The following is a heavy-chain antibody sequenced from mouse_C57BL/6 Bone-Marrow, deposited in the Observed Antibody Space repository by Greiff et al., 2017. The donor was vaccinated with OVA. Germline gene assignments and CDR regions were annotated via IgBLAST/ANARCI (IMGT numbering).Heavy chain of an antibody. Sequence: QVQLQQSGPGLVAPSQSLSITCTVSGFSLTSYGVYWVRQPPGKGLEWLVVIWSDGSTTYNSALKSRLSISKDNSKSQVFLKMNSLQTDDTAMYYCARQNDYEGAMAYWGQGTSVTVSS. CDR3: ARQNDYEGAMAY. J-gene: IGHJ4*01. CDR2: IWSDGST. V-gene: IGHV2-6-1*01. CDR1: GFSLTSYG. D-gene: IGHD2-4*01.